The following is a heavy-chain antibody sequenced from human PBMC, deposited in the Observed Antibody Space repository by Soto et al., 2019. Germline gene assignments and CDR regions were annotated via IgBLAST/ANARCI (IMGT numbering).Heavy chain of an antibody. D-gene: IGHD3-16*01. J-gene: IGHJ4*02. Sequence: QVQLVQSGAEVKKPGASVKVSCKASGYTFTSYGISRVRQAPGQGLEWMGWISVYYGTTNYAQKLQGRLNMTTDPSTRTVSMELRSLSSDDTAVYYCARDLKTVMDYWGQGTLVTVSS. CDR1: GYTFTSYG. CDR2: ISVYYGTT. CDR3: ARDLKTVMDY. V-gene: IGHV1-18*01.